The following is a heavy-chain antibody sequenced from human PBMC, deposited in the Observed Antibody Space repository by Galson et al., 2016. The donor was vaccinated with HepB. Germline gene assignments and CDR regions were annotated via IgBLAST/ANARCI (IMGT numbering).Heavy chain of an antibody. CDR2: INAGNGNT. Sequence: SVKVSCKASGYTFTRNALHWVRQAPGQRLEWMGWINAGNGNTNYSEKFQGRVTITRDKSANTVYMELSSLRSEDTAVYYCARDPRFSNWYVELWGRGTLVTVSS. V-gene: IGHV1-3*01. CDR1: GYTFTRNA. CDR3: ARDPRFSNWYVEL. D-gene: IGHD2-2*01. J-gene: IGHJ2*01.